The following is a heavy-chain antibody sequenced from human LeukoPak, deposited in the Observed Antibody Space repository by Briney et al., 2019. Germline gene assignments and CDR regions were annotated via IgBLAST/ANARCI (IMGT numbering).Heavy chain of an antibody. CDR2: ISYDGSNK. V-gene: IGHV3-30*18. J-gene: IGHJ4*02. CDR3: AKAVCSSTSCYTDY. Sequence: GGSLRLSCAASGFTFSSYGMHWVRQAPGKGLEWVAVISYDGSNKYYADSVKGRFTISRDNSKNTLYLQMNSLRAEDTAVYYCAKAVCSSTSCYTDYWGQGTLVTVSS. CDR1: GFTFSSYG. D-gene: IGHD2-2*02.